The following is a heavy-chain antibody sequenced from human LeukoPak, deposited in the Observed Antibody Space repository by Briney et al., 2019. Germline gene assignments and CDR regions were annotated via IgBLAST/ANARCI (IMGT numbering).Heavy chain of an antibody. Sequence: GGSLRLSCAASGFTFDDYAMHWVRQAPGKGLEWVSGISWNSGSIGYADSVKGRLTISGDNSKNTLYLQMNSLRAEDTAVYYCAKDIRYSSSWHDYWGQGTLVTVSS. CDR1: GFTFDDYA. V-gene: IGHV3-9*01. CDR3: AKDIRYSSSWHDY. J-gene: IGHJ4*02. D-gene: IGHD6-13*01. CDR2: ISWNSGSI.